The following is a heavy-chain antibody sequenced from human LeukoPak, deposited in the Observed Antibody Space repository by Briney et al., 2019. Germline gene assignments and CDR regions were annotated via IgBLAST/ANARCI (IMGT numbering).Heavy chain of an antibody. CDR1: GGSLSSYY. CDR3: ARDRYDSSGFDY. J-gene: IGHJ4*02. Sequence: PSETLSLTCTVSGGSLSSYYWSWIRQPPGKGLEWIGYISNSGNTNYNPSLKSRVTISVDTSKNQFPLKLSSVTAADTAVYYCARDRYDSSGFDYWGQGTLVTVSS. D-gene: IGHD3-22*01. CDR2: ISNSGNT. V-gene: IGHV4-59*01.